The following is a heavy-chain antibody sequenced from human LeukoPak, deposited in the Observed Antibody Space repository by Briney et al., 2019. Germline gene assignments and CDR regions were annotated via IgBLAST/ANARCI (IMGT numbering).Heavy chain of an antibody. Sequence: SETLSLTCSVSGGSISSSSSYWGWIRQPPGKGLERIGSIYYSGSSFDNPALKSRVTISVDTSKNQFSLKLSSVTAADTAVYYCARNLLYYYDSSGYYDYWGQGTLVTVSS. V-gene: IGHV4-39*07. CDR3: ARNLLYYYDSSGYYDY. J-gene: IGHJ4*02. CDR1: GGSISSSSSY. CDR2: IYYSGSS. D-gene: IGHD3-22*01.